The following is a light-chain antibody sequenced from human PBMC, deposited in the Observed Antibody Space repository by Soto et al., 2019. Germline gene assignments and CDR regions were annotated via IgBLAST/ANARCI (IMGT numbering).Light chain of an antibody. CDR1: QSVSSSY. J-gene: IGKJ1*01. Sequence: EIVLTQSPGTLSLSPGERATLSCRASQSVSSSYLAWYQQKPGQAPRLLIYGASSRATGIPDRFSGSGYGTDFPLTISRLEPEDLAVYYCQQYDSSPWTFGQGTKVEIK. CDR3: QQYDSSPWT. V-gene: IGKV3-20*01. CDR2: GAS.